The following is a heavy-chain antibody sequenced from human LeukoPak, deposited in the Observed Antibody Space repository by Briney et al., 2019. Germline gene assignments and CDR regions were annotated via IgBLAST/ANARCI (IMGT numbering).Heavy chain of an antibody. V-gene: IGHV3-30*18. CDR1: GFTFSSYG. CDR2: ISNDGSNN. D-gene: IGHD3-22*01. CDR3: AKDNFNYYDSSGYYSLVDY. J-gene: IGHJ4*02. Sequence: GRSLRLSCAASGFTFSSYGMHWVRQAPGKGLEWVAVISNDGSNNYSADSVKGRFTISKDNSKNTLYLQMNSLRAEDTAVYYCAKDNFNYYDSSGYYSLVDYWGQGTLVTVSS.